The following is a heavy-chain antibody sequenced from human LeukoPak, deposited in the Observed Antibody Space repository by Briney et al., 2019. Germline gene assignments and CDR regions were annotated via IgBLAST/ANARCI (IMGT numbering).Heavy chain of an antibody. CDR3: AALDYDILTGYYKDYYFDY. CDR1: GFTFTSSA. Sequence: ASVKVSCKASGFTFTSSAVQWVRQARGQRLEWIGWIVVGSGNTNYAQKFQERVTITRDMSTSTAYMGLSSLRSEDTAVYYCAALDYDILTGYYKDYYFDYWGQGTLVTVSS. V-gene: IGHV1-58*01. D-gene: IGHD3-9*01. CDR2: IVVGSGNT. J-gene: IGHJ4*02.